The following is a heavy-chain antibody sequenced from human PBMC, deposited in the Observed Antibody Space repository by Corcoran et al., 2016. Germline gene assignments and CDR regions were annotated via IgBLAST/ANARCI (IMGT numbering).Heavy chain of an antibody. D-gene: IGHD6-19*01. CDR3: TTEEVGAVAY. CDR2: IKSKTDGGTT. Sequence: EVQLVESGGGLVPPWGSLRLSCAASGFTFSNTWMGWVRQAPGKGLEWVARIKSKTDGGTTDYAAPVKCSFTIPRDDSKNTMDLKMNRLKTEETAVYDCTTEEVGAVAYWGQGTLVTVSS. J-gene: IGHJ4*02. V-gene: IGHV3-15*01. CDR1: GFTFSNTW.